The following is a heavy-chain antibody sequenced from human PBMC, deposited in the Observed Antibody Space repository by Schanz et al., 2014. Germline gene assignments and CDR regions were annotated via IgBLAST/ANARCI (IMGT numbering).Heavy chain of an antibody. V-gene: IGHV3-30*02. CDR3: VKDLQRELLRDDHYYGMDV. CDR1: GFTFRTYG. J-gene: IGHJ6*02. Sequence: QVQLLESGGGVVQPGGSLRLSCAASGFTFRTYGMHWVRQAPGKGLEWVAFIHYDGTYKYYADSVKGRFTISRDNSENTLYLQMISLRAEDTAVYYCVKDLQRELLRDDHYYGMDVWGQGTTVTVSS. CDR2: IHYDGTYK. D-gene: IGHD1-26*01.